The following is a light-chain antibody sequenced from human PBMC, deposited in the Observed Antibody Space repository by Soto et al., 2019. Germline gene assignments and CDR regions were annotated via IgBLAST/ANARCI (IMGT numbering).Light chain of an antibody. J-gene: IGKJ4*02. CDR1: QSVSSY. CDR2: AAS. CDR3: PHRSK. V-gene: IGKV3-11*01. Sequence: EIVLTQSPATLSLFPGERATLSCRASQSVSSYLAWYQQKPGQAPRLLMYAASNRATGIPARFSGSWSGKDFTRTISSLEPEDVAFYYGPHRSKFGGGTKVELK.